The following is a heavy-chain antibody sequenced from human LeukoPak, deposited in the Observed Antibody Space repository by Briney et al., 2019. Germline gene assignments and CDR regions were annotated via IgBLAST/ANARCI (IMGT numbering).Heavy chain of an antibody. CDR3: ARDQVYYDSSGYSEGWFDP. CDR2: INHSGST. D-gene: IGHD3-22*01. J-gene: IGHJ5*02. Sequence: SETLSLTCAVYGGSFSGYYWSRIRQPPGKGLEWIGEINHSGSTNYNPSLKSRVTISVDTSKNQFSLKLSSVTAADTAVYYCARDQVYYDSSGYSEGWFDPWGQGTLVTVSS. CDR1: GGSFSGYY. V-gene: IGHV4-34*01.